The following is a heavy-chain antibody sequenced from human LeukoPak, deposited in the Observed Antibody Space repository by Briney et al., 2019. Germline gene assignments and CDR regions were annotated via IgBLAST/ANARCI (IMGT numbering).Heavy chain of an antibody. CDR3: TTDNWDDAFDI. CDR1: GGTFSSYA. J-gene: IGHJ3*02. V-gene: IGHV1-69*01. CDR2: IIPIFGTA. Sequence: SVKVSCKASGGTFSSYAISWVRQAPGQGLEWMGGIIPIFGTANYAQKFQGRVTITADESTSTAYMEPSSLRSEDTAVYHCTTDNWDDAFDIWGQGTMVTVSS. D-gene: IGHD1-20*01.